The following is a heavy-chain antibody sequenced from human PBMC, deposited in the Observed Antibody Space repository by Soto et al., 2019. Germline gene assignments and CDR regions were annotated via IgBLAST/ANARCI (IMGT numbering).Heavy chain of an antibody. Sequence: GGPLRLSCAASGITFTTYAMSWVRQAPGKGLEWVSTVAANVTNRHYADFVKGRFTISRDNSKNTLSLQMNSLRVEDTAIYHCAGDYLRLNSLNGNFYSFGMDVWGQGTAVTVSS. CDR1: GITFTTYA. CDR3: AGDYLRLNSLNGNFYSFGMDV. V-gene: IGHV3-23*01. J-gene: IGHJ6*02. D-gene: IGHD4-17*01. CDR2: VAANVTNR.